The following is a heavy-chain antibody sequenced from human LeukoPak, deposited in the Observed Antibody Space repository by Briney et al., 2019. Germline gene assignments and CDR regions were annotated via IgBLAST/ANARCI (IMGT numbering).Heavy chain of an antibody. V-gene: IGHV1-2*02. J-gene: IGHJ4*02. CDR1: GYTFTSYG. CDR3: ARDRYVWGSYRVPFLY. D-gene: IGHD3-16*02. Sequence: ASVKVSCKASGYTFTSYGISWVRQAPGQGLEWMGWINPNSGGTNYAQKFQGRVTMTRDTSISTAYMELSRLRSDDTAVYYCARDRYVWGSYRVPFLYWGQGTLVTVSS. CDR2: INPNSGGT.